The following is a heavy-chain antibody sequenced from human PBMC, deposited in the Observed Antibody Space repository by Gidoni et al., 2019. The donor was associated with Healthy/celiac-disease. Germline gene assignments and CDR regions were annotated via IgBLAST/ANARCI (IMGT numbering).Heavy chain of an antibody. D-gene: IGHD3-3*01. J-gene: IGHJ4*02. V-gene: IGHV3-11*06. Sequence: QVQLVESGGGLVKPGGSLSPSCAASGFTFSDYSMSWIRQAPGKGLEWVSYISSSSSYTNYADSVKGRFTIARDNAKNSLYLKMNSLRAEDTAVYYCARHTLPASDVNLRFPGGPMDYWGQGTLVTVSS. CDR1: GFTFSDYS. CDR3: ARHTLPASDVNLRFPGGPMDY. CDR2: ISSSSSYT.